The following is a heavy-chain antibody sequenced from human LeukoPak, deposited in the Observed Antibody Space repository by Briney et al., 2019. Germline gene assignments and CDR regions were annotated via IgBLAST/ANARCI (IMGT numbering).Heavy chain of an antibody. CDR3: AKDGTTGAGASYYGMDV. Sequence: EPGRSLRLSCEASRSTFRTYGMHWVRQAPGKGLEWVAVISYGDTNTYYADSVQGRFTISRDNSKNTLYLQMDSLRAEDTAVYYCAKDGTTGAGASYYGMDVWGQGTTVTVSS. CDR2: ISYGDTNT. J-gene: IGHJ6*02. D-gene: IGHD1-1*01. CDR1: RSTFRTYG. V-gene: IGHV3-30*18.